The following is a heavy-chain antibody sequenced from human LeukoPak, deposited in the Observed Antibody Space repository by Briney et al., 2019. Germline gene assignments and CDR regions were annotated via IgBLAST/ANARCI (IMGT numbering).Heavy chain of an antibody. CDR2: IWYDGSKK. CDR1: GFSFSNYC. V-gene: IGHV3-33*01. J-gene: IGHJ4*02. Sequence: GGSLRLSCTASGFSFSNYCMHWVRQPPGKGREWVAVIWYDGSKKYYAESVKGRFTISRDKSKNTLYLQMNSLRVEDTAVYFCTRRDGDNDRGFDFWGQGTLVTVSS. CDR3: TRRDGDNDRGFDF. D-gene: IGHD4-23*01.